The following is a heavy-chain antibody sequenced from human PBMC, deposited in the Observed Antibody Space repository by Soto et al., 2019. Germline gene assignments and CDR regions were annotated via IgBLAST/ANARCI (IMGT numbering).Heavy chain of an antibody. CDR1: GYTFTSYY. V-gene: IGHV1-46*01. D-gene: IGHD3-9*01. J-gene: IGHJ6*02. Sequence: ASVKVSCKASGYTFTSYYMHWVRQAPGQGLEWMGIINPSGGSTSYAQKLQGRVTMTRDTSTSTVYMELSSLRSEDTAVYYCAREAWTDYDILTGYYKLPYYYYGMDVWGQGTTVTVSS. CDR2: INPSGGST. CDR3: AREAWTDYDILTGYYKLPYYYYGMDV.